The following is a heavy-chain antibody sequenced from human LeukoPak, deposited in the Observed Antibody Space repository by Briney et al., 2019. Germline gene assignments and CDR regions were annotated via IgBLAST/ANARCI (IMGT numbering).Heavy chain of an antibody. V-gene: IGHV3-30*02. J-gene: IGHJ4*02. Sequence: GVSLRLSCAASGFTFSRYGMHWVRQAPGKGLEWVAFIRSDGSDTYYEDSVKGRFTISRDDSRNTLYLQMNSLRAEDTAVYYCARDYSWAVDYWGQGTLVTVSS. D-gene: IGHD5-18*01. CDR2: IRSDGSDT. CDR1: GFTFSRYG. CDR3: ARDYSWAVDY.